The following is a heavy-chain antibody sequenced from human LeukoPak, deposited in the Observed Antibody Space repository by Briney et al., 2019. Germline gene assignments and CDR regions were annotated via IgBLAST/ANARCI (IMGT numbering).Heavy chain of an antibody. V-gene: IGHV1-2*02. CDR3: ARVIITTGGAGAFDI. CDR2: ISPNSGGT. D-gene: IGHD3-10*01. Sequence: WASVKVSCKTSGYIFTGYYIHWVRQAPGQGLEWMGWISPNSGGTNYAQKFQGRVTMTRDTSMSTAYMDVRSLRSDDTAIYYCARVIITTGGAGAFDIWGQGAMVTVSS. J-gene: IGHJ3*02. CDR1: GYIFTGYY.